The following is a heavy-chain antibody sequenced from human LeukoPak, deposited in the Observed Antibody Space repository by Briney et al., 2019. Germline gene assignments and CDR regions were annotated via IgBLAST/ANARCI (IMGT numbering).Heavy chain of an antibody. CDR3: AIFVDTAMVNYFDY. V-gene: IGHV4-34*01. CDR2: INHSGST. J-gene: IGHJ4*02. Sequence: SETLSLTCAVYGGSFSGYYWSWIRQPPGKGLEWIGEINHSGSTNYNPSLKSRVTISVDTSKNQFSLKLSSVTAADTAVYYCAIFVDTAMVNYFDYWGQGTLVTVSS. D-gene: IGHD5-18*01. CDR1: GGSFSGYY.